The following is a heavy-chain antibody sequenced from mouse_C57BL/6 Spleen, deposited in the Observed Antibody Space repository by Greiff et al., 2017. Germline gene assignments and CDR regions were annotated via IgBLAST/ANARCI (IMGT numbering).Heavy chain of an antibody. Sequence: EVNVVESGGGLVKPGGSLKLSCAASGFTFSDYGMHWVRQAPEKGLEWVAYISSGSSTIYYADTVKGRFTISRDNAKNNLFLHMTSLRSEDTSMYYCASAYYSNWYFDVWGTGTTVTVSS. J-gene: IGHJ1*03. CDR3: ASAYYSNWYFDV. CDR2: ISSGSSTI. CDR1: GFTFSDYG. V-gene: IGHV5-17*01. D-gene: IGHD2-5*01.